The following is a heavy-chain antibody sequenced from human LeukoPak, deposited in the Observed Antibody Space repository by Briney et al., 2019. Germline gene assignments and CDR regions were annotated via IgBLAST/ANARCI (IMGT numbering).Heavy chain of an antibody. CDR1: GFTFSDYY. D-gene: IGHD3-22*01. CDR3: ARDDYDSSTPYYFDY. V-gene: IGHV3-11*04. CDR2: ISSSGDTI. Sequence: PGGSLRLSCAASGFTFSDYYMSWIRQAPGKGLEWISYISSSGDTISYADSVKGRFTISRDNAKNSLYLQMNSLRAEDTAVYYCARDDYDSSTPYYFDYWGQGILVTVSS. J-gene: IGHJ4*02.